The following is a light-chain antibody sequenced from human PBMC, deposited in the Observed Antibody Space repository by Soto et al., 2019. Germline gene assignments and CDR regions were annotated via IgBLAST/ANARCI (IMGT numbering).Light chain of an antibody. CDR3: NSMTTSSAARFV. CDR1: SSDIGTYKY. V-gene: IGLV2-14*01. CDR2: EVN. J-gene: IGLJ1*01. Sequence: QSALTQPASVSGSPGQSITIFCTGTSSDIGTYKYVSWYQQYSGKAPKLLIYEVNNRPSGVSNRFSGSKSGNSASLTISGLQADDEADYYCNSMTTSSAARFVFGTGTKVTVL.